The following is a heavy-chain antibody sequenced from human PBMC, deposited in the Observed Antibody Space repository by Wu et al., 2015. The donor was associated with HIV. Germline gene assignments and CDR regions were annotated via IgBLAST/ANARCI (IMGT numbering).Heavy chain of an antibody. Sequence: QVQLMQSGGEVKKPGTSVKVSCKASGYSFSTYGINWVRQAPGQGLEWMGWISGYNDNRKYAQKLQGRVTMTTDTSTTTAYMELSRLRSDDTAVYYCARESRDYYGSGSYYIPNWFDPWGQGTLVTVSS. V-gene: IGHV1-18*01. D-gene: IGHD3-10*01. CDR3: ARESRDYYGSGSYYIPNWFDP. CDR1: GYSFSTYG. J-gene: IGHJ5*02. CDR2: ISGYNDNR.